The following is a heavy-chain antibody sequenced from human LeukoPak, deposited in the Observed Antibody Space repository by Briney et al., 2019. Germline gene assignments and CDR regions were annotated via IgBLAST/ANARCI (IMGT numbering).Heavy chain of an antibody. CDR1: GFTFSSYE. D-gene: IGHD2-2*01. CDR2: ISSSGYTM. J-gene: IGHJ4*02. V-gene: IGHV3-48*03. CDR3: ARDEPASKIDY. Sequence: PGGSLRLSCAASGFTFSSYEMNWVRQAPGKGLEWVSYISSSGYTMYYADSVKGRFTISRDNAKNSLYLQMNSLRAEDTAVYYCARDEPASKIDYWGQGTLVTVSS.